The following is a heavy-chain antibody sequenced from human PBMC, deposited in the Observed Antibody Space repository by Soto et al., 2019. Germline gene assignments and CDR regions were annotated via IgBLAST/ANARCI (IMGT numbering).Heavy chain of an antibody. CDR2: IYWDDDK. CDR1: GFSLSTSGVG. Sequence: PTLVNPTQTLTLTCTFSGFSLSTSGVGVGWIRQPPGKALEWLALIYWDDDKRYSPSLKSRLTITKDTSKNQVVLTMTNMDPVDTATYYCAHRRVPIEASSAAGSLGGRENWFDPWGQGTLVTVSS. J-gene: IGHJ5*02. CDR3: AHRRVPIEASSAAGSLGGRENWFDP. D-gene: IGHD6-13*01. V-gene: IGHV2-5*02.